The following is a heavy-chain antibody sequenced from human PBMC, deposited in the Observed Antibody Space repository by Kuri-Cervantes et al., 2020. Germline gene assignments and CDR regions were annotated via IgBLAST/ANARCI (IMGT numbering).Heavy chain of an antibody. CDR2: FDPEDGET. CDR3: ARDLRDGYNL. CDR1: GYTLTELS. Sequence: ASVKVSCKVSGYTLTELSMHWVRQAPGKGLEWMGGFDPEDGETIYAQKFQGRVTITADESTSTAYMELSSLRSEDTAVYYWARDLRDGYNLWGQGTLVTVSS. J-gene: IGHJ4*02. V-gene: IGHV1-24*01. D-gene: IGHD5-24*01.